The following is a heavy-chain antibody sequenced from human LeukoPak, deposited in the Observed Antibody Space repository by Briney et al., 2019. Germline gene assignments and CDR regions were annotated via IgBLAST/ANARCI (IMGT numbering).Heavy chain of an antibody. V-gene: IGHV4-38-2*01. J-gene: IGHJ1*01. D-gene: IGHD3-22*01. CDR1: DYSISSGYY. CDR2: IYHTGSP. Sequence: PSETLSLTCAVSDYSISSGYYWGWIRQPPGKGLEWIGTIYHTGSPYYNPSLKSRVTISVDTSKNQFSLKLTSVTAADTAVYYCARALYYYDSSGYYPGNFQHWGQGTLVTVSS. CDR3: ARALYYYDSSGYYPGNFQH.